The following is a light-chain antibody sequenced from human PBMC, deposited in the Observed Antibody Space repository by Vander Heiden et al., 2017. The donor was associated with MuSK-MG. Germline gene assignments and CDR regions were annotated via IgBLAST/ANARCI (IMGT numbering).Light chain of an antibody. CDR2: KAS. CDR1: ESISSW. Sequence: DIQITQSPSPLSASVGDRVTITCRASESISSWLAWYQQKPGKAPKLLIYKASSVERGVPSRFSGSGSGTEFTLTISSLQPDDFATYYCQQDNSYSWTFGQGTKVEIK. V-gene: IGKV1-5*03. J-gene: IGKJ1*01. CDR3: QQDNSYSWT.